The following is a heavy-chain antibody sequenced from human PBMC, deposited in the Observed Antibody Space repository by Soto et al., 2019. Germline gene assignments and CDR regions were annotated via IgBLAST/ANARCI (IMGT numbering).Heavy chain of an antibody. J-gene: IGHJ4*02. CDR2: ISSSGYTV. D-gene: IGHD2-2*01. V-gene: IGHV3-48*03. Sequence: GGSLRLSCAASRFTFSTYEMNWVRQAPGKGLEWVSYISSSGYTVYYADSVKGRFTISSDNTRNSLYLQMNSLRDEDTALYYCVRYCSTTLCNGVATRTFDYWGQGTLVTVSS. CDR3: VRYCSTTLCNGVATRTFDY. CDR1: RFTFSTYE.